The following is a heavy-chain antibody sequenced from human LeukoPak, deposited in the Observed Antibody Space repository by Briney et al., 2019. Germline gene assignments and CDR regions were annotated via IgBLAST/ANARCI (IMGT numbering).Heavy chain of an antibody. V-gene: IGHV3-13*01. J-gene: IGHJ4*02. CDR1: GFTFSSYD. D-gene: IGHD6-13*01. CDR2: IGTAGDT. Sequence: GGSLRLSCAASGFTFSSYDMHWVRQATGKGLEWVSAIGTAGDTYYPGSVKGRFTISRENAKNSLYLQMNSLRAGDTAVYYCVRVDGYSSSWSYDYWGQGTLVTVSS. CDR3: VRVDGYSSSWSYDY.